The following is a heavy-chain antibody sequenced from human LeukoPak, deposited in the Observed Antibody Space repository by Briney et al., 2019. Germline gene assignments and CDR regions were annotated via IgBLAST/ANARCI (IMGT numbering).Heavy chain of an antibody. CDR3: ARVQGGGYRTADY. Sequence: GGSLRLSCAASGFTFSNYGMNWVRQAPGKGLDWVAVIIENGSNQYYADSVKGRFTISRDNSKNTLFLQMNSLRGEDTAMYYCARVQGGGYRTADYWGQGTLVTVSS. V-gene: IGHV3-30*03. D-gene: IGHD6-19*01. CDR2: IIENGSNQ. J-gene: IGHJ4*02. CDR1: GFTFSNYG.